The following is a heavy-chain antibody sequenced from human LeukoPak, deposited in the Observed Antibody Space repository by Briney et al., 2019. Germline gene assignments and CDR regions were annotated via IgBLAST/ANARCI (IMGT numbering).Heavy chain of an antibody. J-gene: IGHJ4*02. D-gene: IGHD5-24*01. CDR1: GFTFSSYW. CDR3: VKDRGDGYTFDH. V-gene: IGHV3-74*01. CDR2: VNSDGSAT. Sequence: GGSLRLSCAASGFTFSSYWMHWVRQAPGKGLVWVSRVNSDGSATTYADSVKGRFTISRDNAKNTLYLQMSSLRAEDTAVYYCVKDRGDGYTFDHWGQGTLVTVSS.